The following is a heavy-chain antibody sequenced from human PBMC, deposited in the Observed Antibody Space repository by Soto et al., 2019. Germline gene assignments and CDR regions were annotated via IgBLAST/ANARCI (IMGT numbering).Heavy chain of an antibody. Sequence: SETLSVTCTVSVASIRGFYWSWIRKSAGKGLEWIGRIYATGTTDYNPSLKSRVMMSVDTSKKQFSLKLRSVTAADTAVYYCVRDGTKTLRDWFDPWGQGISVTVSS. V-gene: IGHV4-4*07. CDR2: IYATGTT. D-gene: IGHD1-1*01. CDR3: VRDGTKTLRDWFDP. J-gene: IGHJ5*02. CDR1: VASIRGFY.